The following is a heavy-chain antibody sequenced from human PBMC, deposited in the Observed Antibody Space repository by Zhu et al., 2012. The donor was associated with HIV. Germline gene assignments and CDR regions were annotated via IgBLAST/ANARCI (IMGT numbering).Heavy chain of an antibody. V-gene: IGHV4-34*02. CDR3: ARVGPFGPKYTFGYTRYYMDV. Sequence: QVQLQQWGAGLLKPSGTLSLTCAVSGGSLSNYCWSWIRQAPGRGLEWIGEITRTGSANYDPSLKSRVTMSLDTSKNQFSLKLTSVTAADTAVYYCARVGPFGPKYTFGYTRYYMDVWGKGTTVTVS. CDR2: ITRTGSA. D-gene: IGHD5-18*01. J-gene: IGHJ6*03. CDR1: GGSLSNYC.